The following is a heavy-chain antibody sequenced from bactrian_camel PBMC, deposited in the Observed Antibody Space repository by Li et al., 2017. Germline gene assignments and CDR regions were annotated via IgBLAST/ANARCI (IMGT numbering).Heavy chain of an antibody. CDR1: GFQFADYP. V-gene: IGHV3-1*01. Sequence: VQLVESGGGLVQPGGSLRLSCLASGFQFADYPMSWVRQAPGKGLEWVAQIAYDGWVSRYHDSAKGRFTISRDNAKNTVVLQMNSLRIEDTAMYYCAKSRPQGRVAPNDSDYWGQGTQVTVS. CDR2: IAYDGWVS. CDR3: AKSRPQGRVAPNDSDY. D-gene: IGHD7*01. J-gene: IGHJ4*01.